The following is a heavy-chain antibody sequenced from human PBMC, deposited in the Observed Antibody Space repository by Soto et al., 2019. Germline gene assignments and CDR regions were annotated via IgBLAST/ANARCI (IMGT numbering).Heavy chain of an antibody. D-gene: IGHD3-22*01. CDR2: IKSKTDGGTT. CDR3: TTDPDYYDSSGYWGTLDY. J-gene: IGHJ4*02. V-gene: IGHV3-15*01. Sequence: EVQLVESGGGLVKPGGSLRLSCAASGFTFSNAWMSWVRQAPGKGLEWVGRIKSKTDGGTTDYAAPVKGRFTISRDDSKNTLYLQMNSLKTEDTAVYYCTTDPDYYDSSGYWGTLDYWGQGTLVTVSS. CDR1: GFTFSNAW.